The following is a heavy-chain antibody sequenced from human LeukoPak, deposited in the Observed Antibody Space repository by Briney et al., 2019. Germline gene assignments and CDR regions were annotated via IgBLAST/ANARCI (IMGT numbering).Heavy chain of an antibody. CDR2: ISGSGGST. CDR1: GFTFNTYA. D-gene: IGHD4-11*01. V-gene: IGHV3-23*01. CDR3: AKSRSNYVGNWFDP. Sequence: GGSLRLSCAASGFTFNTYAMSWVRQAPGKGLEWVSGISGSGGSTYYADSVKGRFTISRDNSKNTLYLQMNSLRAEDTAVYYCAKSRSNYVGNWFDPWGQGTLVTVSS. J-gene: IGHJ5*02.